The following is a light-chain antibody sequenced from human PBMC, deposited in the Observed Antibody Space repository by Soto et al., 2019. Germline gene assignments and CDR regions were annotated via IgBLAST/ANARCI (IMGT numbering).Light chain of an antibody. J-gene: IGKJ1*01. V-gene: IGKV3-20*01. CDR1: QSVSSN. CDR2: GAS. CDR3: QQYGSSPWT. Sequence: EIVMTQSTATLSVSPGERATLSCRASQSVSSNLAWYQQYPGQAPRLLIYGASSRATGIPDRFSRSGSGTDFTLTISRLEPEDFAVYYCQQYGSSPWTFGQGTKVDIK.